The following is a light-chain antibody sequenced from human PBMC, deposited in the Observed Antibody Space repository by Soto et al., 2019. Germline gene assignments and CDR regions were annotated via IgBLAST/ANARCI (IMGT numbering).Light chain of an antibody. CDR1: QDISNY. Sequence: DIQMTRSPSSLSASVGDRVTITCRASQDISNYLAWFQQKPGRPPKSLIYAASSLQSGVPSKFSGSGSGTDFTLTISSLQPEDFATYFCQQYNTYPFTFGPGTKVDIK. J-gene: IGKJ3*01. V-gene: IGKV1-16*02. CDR2: AAS. CDR3: QQYNTYPFT.